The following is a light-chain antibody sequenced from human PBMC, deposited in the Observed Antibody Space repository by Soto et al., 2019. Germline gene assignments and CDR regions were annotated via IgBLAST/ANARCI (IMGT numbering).Light chain of an antibody. J-gene: IGKJ2*01. CDR1: QSVSSSH. CDR3: QQYSGSPLYT. CDR2: GAS. Sequence: DIVLTQSPGTLSLSPGEGATLSCRASQSVSSSHLAWYQQKPGQAPRLVIYGASSRATGIPDRFSGSGSGTDFTLTISRLEPEDFAVYYCQQYSGSPLYTFGQGTTLEIK. V-gene: IGKV3-20*01.